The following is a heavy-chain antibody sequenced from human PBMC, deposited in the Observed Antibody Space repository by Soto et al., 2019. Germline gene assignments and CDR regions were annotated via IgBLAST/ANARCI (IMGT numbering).Heavy chain of an antibody. CDR1: GYTFTSYA. J-gene: IGHJ6*03. CDR3: ARGGYCTNGVCYTGPYYYYYYMDV. D-gene: IGHD2-8*01. V-gene: IGHV1-3*01. Sequence: GASVKVSCKASGYTFTSYAMHWVRQAPGQRLEWMGWINAGNGNTKYSQKFQGRVTITRDTSASTAYMELSSLRSEDTAAYYCARGGYCTNGVCYTGPYYYYYYMDVWGKGTTVTVSS. CDR2: INAGNGNT.